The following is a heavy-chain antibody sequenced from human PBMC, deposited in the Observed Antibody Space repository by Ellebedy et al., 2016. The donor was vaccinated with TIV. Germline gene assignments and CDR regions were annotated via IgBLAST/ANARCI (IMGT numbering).Heavy chain of an antibody. CDR3: ARDGFVGAFDY. J-gene: IGHJ4*02. CDR2: IYYSGST. CDR1: GGSISSYY. Sequence: MPSETLSLTCTVSGGSISSYYWSWIRQPPGKGLEWIGYIYYSGSTNYNPSLKSRVTISVDTSKTHFSLKLSPVTAADTAVYYCARDGFVGAFDYWGQGTLVTVSS. D-gene: IGHD1-26*01. V-gene: IGHV4-59*01.